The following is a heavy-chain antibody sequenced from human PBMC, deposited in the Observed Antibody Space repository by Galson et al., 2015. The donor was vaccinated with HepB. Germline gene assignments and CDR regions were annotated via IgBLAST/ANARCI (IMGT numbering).Heavy chain of an antibody. CDR2: ISSSSNTI. Sequence: SLRLSCAASGFTFSSYSMNWVRQAPGKGLEWVSYISSSSNTIYYADSVKGRFTISRDNAKKSLSLQMNSLRDEDTAVYYCARAHDYGDYLNGMDVWGQGTTVTVSS. D-gene: IGHD4-17*01. CDR3: ARAHDYGDYLNGMDV. V-gene: IGHV3-48*02. J-gene: IGHJ6*02. CDR1: GFTFSSYS.